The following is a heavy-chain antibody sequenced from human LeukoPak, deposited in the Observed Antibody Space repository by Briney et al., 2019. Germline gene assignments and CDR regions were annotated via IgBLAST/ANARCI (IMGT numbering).Heavy chain of an antibody. CDR2: INGDGGST. Sequence: PGGSLRLSCAASGITFRSYAMSWVRQARGKGLECVSAINGDGGSTYYADSVKGRFTISRDNSNNTLFPQMNSLRVEDTAVYYCAKWGAQSGSYRVVDCWGRGTLVTVSS. D-gene: IGHD3-10*01. CDR3: AKWGAQSGSYRVVDC. V-gene: IGHV3-23*01. J-gene: IGHJ4*02. CDR1: GITFRSYA.